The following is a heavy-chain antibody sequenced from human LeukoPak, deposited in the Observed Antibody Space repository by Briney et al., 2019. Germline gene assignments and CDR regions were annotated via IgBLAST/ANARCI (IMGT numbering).Heavy chain of an antibody. CDR2: IYSGGST. Sequence: GGSLRLSCAASGFTVSSNYMSWVRQAPGKGREWVAVIYSGGSTYYADSVKGRFTIPRDNPKNTLYLQMNSMRAEDTAVYYCARDWDIEYWGQGTLVTV. CDR1: GFTVSSNY. V-gene: IGHV3-53*01. CDR3: ARDWDIEY. D-gene: IGHD1-26*01. J-gene: IGHJ4*02.